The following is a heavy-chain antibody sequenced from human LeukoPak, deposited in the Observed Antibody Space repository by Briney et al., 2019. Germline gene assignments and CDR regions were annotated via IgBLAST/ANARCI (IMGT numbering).Heavy chain of an antibody. CDR3: ARDMEVAGTSIDY. Sequence: PGGSLRLSCAASGFTFSSYGMHWVRQAPGKGLEWVAVIWYDGSNKYYADSVKGRFTISRDNSKNTLYLQMNGLRAEDTAVYYCARDMEVAGTSIDYWGQGTLVTVSS. J-gene: IGHJ4*02. CDR2: IWYDGSNK. CDR1: GFTFSSYG. D-gene: IGHD6-19*01. V-gene: IGHV3-33*01.